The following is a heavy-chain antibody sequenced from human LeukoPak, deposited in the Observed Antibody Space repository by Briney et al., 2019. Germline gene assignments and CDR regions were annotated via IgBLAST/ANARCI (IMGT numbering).Heavy chain of an antibody. J-gene: IGHJ4*02. D-gene: IGHD1-26*01. CDR2: IRYDGSDK. CDR3: AKAPYSGTYYRFDY. CDR1: GFDFSNYG. V-gene: IGHV3-30*02. Sequence: GGSLRLSCAASGFDFSNYGMHWVRQPPGKGLEWVAFIRYDGSDKYYADSVKGRFVISKDNSKTTLYLQMNSLRGEYTAVYYCAKAPYSGTYYRFDYWGQGTLVTVSS.